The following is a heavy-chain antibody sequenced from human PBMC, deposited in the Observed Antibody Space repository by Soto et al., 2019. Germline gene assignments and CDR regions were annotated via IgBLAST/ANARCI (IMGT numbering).Heavy chain of an antibody. J-gene: IGHJ6*02. V-gene: IGHV3-30*18. CDR3: AKSGDTHLSNYYYYYGMDV. CDR2: ISYDGSNK. CDR1: GVTCSSYG. Sequence: GLSMRVSCGAAGVTCSSYGMQWVRQAPGKGPEWVAVISYDGSNKYYADSVKGRFTISRDNSKNTLYLQMNSLRAEDTALYYCAKSGDTHLSNYYYYYGMDVWGQGTTVTLSS.